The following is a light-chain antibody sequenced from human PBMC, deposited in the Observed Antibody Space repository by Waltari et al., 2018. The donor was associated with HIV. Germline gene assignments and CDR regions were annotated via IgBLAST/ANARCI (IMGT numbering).Light chain of an antibody. CDR1: SSDVGGYNY. Sequence: QSALTQHAGVPGIPGQSITISCTGTSSDVGGYNYVSWYQQHPGKAPKLMIYDVSNRPSGVSNRFSGSKSGNTASLTISGLQAEDEADYYCSSYTSSSSLVFGGGTKLTVL. J-gene: IGLJ3*02. V-gene: IGLV2-14*03. CDR3: SSYTSSSSLV. CDR2: DVS.